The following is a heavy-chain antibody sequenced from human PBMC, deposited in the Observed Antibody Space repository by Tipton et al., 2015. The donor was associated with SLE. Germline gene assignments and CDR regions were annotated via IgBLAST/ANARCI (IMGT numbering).Heavy chain of an antibody. CDR3: ARSAYYDFWSGSFLFDP. D-gene: IGHD3-3*01. Sequence: LRLSCTVSGGSISSGSYYWSWIRQPAGKGLEWIGYIYYSGSTNYNPSLKSRVTISVDTSKNQFSLKLSSVTAADTAVYYCARSAYYDFWSGSFLFDPWGQGTLVTVSS. V-gene: IGHV4-61*10. CDR2: IYYSGST. CDR1: GGSISSGSYY. J-gene: IGHJ5*02.